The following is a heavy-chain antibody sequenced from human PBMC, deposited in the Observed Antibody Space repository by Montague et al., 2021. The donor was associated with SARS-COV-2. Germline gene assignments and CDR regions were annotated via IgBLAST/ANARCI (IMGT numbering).Heavy chain of an antibody. CDR3: ARQENSSGWFKPDAFDI. J-gene: IGHJ3*02. D-gene: IGHD6-19*01. Sequence: SETLSLTCAVSDGSISSPNWWNWVRQPPGKGLEWIGEIYYTGSTYYNPSLKSRVTISVDTSKNQFSLKLSSVTAADTAVYYCARQENSSGWFKPDAFDIWGQGTMVTVSS. CDR2: IYYTGST. CDR1: DGSISSPNW. V-gene: IGHV4-4*02.